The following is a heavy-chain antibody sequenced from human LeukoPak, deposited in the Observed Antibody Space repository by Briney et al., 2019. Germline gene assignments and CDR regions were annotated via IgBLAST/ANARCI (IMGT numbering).Heavy chain of an antibody. D-gene: IGHD1-26*01. V-gene: IGHV4-30-4*08. CDR3: ARARSIVGAYFDY. J-gene: IGHJ4*02. CDR2: IYYSGST. CDR1: GGSISSGDYY. Sequence: PSETLSLTCTVSGGSISSGDYYWNWIRQPPGKGLEWIGYIYYSGSTYYNPSLKSRVTISVDTSKNQFSLKLSSVTAADTAVYYCARARSIVGAYFDYWGQGTLVTVSS.